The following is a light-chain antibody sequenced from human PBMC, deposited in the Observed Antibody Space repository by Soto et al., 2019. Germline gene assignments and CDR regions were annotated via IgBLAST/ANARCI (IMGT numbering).Light chain of an antibody. V-gene: IGKV3-11*01. CDR3: HQRSNWPPS. Sequence: EIVLTQSPATLSSFPGDRVTLSCRASQAVNTRLAWYQHRPGQAPRLLIYLASNRAAGVPARFSGSGSGTDFTLTISDVEPEDFGVYYCHQRSNWPPSFGPGTTVDVK. J-gene: IGKJ3*01. CDR1: QAVNTR. CDR2: LAS.